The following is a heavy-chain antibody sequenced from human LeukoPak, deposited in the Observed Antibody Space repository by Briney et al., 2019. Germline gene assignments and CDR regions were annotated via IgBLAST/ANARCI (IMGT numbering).Heavy chain of an antibody. Sequence: PGGSLRLSCAASGFTVSSNYMSWVRQAPGKGLEWVSVIYSGGSTYYADSVKGRFTISRDNSKNTLYLQMNSLRAEDTAVYYCARGPSTGQWLVLYDYWGQGTLATVSS. D-gene: IGHD6-19*01. J-gene: IGHJ4*02. V-gene: IGHV3-53*01. CDR3: ARGPSTGQWLVLYDY. CDR1: GFTVSSNY. CDR2: IYSGGST.